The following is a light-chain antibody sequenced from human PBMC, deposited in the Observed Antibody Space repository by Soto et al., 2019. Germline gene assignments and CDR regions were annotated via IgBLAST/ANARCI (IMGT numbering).Light chain of an antibody. CDR2: DAS. CDR3: QHHSDCPLT. V-gene: IGKV3-11*01. Sequence: EIVLTQSPATLSLSPGERATLSCRASQSVSSYLAWYQQKPGQAPRLLIYDASNRATGIPARFSGSGSGTDFTLTISSLQPEAFAVSYCQHHSDCPLTFGGGTKVEIK. CDR1: QSVSSY. J-gene: IGKJ4*01.